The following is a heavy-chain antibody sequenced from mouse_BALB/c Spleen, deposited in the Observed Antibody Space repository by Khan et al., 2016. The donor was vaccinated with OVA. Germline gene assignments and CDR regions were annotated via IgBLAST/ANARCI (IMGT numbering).Heavy chain of an antibody. J-gene: IGHJ2*01. CDR3: VRIPIPPYDFDY. D-gene: IGHD2-14*01. V-gene: IGHV1-4*01. Sequence: QVQLKESGTELARPGASVKMSCKASGYTFANYAMHWVKQRPGQGLEWIEYINPSTGYTNYNQNFSDKATLTTDRSSNTAYMQLSSLTSDDSAVYYGVRIPIPPYDFDYWGQGTTLTVSS. CDR2: INPSTGYT. CDR1: GYTFANYA.